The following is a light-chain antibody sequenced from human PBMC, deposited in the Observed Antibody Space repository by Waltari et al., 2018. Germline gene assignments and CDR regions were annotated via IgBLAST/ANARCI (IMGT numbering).Light chain of an antibody. CDR3: QQHYNLPLT. CDR2: DAS. Sequence: DIQMTQSPSYLSASVGDRVTITCQASQDIRNYLNWYQHKPGKAPKLLIYDASTLEAGVPSRFSGSGSGTYFTFTISSLQPEDVATYYCQQHYNLPLTFGGGTKVEI. J-gene: IGKJ4*01. V-gene: IGKV1-33*01. CDR1: QDIRNY.